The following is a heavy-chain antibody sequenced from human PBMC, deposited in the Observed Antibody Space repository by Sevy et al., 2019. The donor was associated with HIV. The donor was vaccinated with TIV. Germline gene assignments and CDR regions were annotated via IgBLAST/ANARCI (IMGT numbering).Heavy chain of an antibody. V-gene: IGHV4-59*01. CDR3: ARDGGGSGSLDY. CDR2: IYYSGST. Sequence: SETLSLTCTVSGGSISSYYWSWIRQPPGKGLEWIGYIYYSGSTNYNPSLKSRVTISVDTSKNQFSLKLSSVTAADTAVYYCARDGGGSGSLDYWGQGTLVTVSS. D-gene: IGHD3-10*01. CDR1: GGSISSYY. J-gene: IGHJ4*02.